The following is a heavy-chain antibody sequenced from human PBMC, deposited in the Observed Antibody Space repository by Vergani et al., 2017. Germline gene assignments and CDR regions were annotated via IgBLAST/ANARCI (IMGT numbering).Heavy chain of an antibody. D-gene: IGHD6-19*01. CDR2: IKQDGSEK. J-gene: IGHJ5*02. CDR1: GFTFSSYW. V-gene: IGHV3-7*01. Sequence: EVQLVESGGGLVQPGGSLRLSCAASGFTFSSYWMSWVRQAPGKGLEWVANIKQDGSEKYYVDSVKGRFTISGDNAKNSLYLQMNSLRAEDTAVYYCARGNPGSSGWYDDVWFDPWGQGTLVTVSS. CDR3: ARGNPGSSGWYDDVWFDP.